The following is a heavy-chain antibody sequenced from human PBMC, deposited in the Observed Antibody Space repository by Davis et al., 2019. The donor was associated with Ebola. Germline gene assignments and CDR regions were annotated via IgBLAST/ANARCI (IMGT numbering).Heavy chain of an antibody. V-gene: IGHV3-7*03. D-gene: IGHD3-3*01. CDR2: IKQDGSEK. Sequence: GGSLRLSCAASGFTFSSYWMSWVRQAPGKGLEWVANIKQDGSEKYYVDSVKGRFTISRDNAKNSLYLQMNSLRAEDTAVYYCARGGSVGQTEWLLYYYYYGMDVWGQGTTVTVSS. CDR3: ARGGSVGQTEWLLYYYYYGMDV. CDR1: GFTFSSYW. J-gene: IGHJ6*02.